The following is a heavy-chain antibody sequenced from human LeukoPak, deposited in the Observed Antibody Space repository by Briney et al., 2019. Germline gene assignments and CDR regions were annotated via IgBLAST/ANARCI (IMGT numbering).Heavy chain of an antibody. Sequence: GGSLRLSCAASGFTFSSFEMSWVRQAPGKGLEWVSYISSRGSTIYYADSVKGRFTISRENAKNSVYLQMNSLRAEDTAVYYCARLLWFGDLQDYWRQGTLVTVSS. CDR1: GFTFSSFE. D-gene: IGHD3-10*01. V-gene: IGHV3-48*03. CDR2: ISSRGSTI. CDR3: ARLLWFGDLQDY. J-gene: IGHJ4*02.